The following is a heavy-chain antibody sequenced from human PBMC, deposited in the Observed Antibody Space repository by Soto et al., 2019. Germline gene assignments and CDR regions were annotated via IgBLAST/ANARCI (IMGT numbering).Heavy chain of an antibody. J-gene: IGHJ4*02. D-gene: IGHD2-2*01. CDR3: ARVTLGYCSSTSCYGGDYFDY. V-gene: IGHV1-2*04. CDR1: GYTFTGYY. CDR2: INPNSGGT. Sequence: QVQLVQSGAEVKKPGASVKVSCKASGYTFTGYYMHWVRQAPGQGLEWMGWINPNSGGTNYAQKFQGWVTMTRDRSISTAYMELSRLRSDDTAVYYCARVTLGYCSSTSCYGGDYFDYWGQGTLVTVSS.